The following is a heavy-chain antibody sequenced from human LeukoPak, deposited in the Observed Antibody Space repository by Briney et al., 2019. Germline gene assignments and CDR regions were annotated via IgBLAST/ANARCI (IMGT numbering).Heavy chain of an antibody. Sequence: PGGSLRLSCAASGLTFSNYAMSWVRQAPGKGLEWVPTISSSGGSTNYVDSVKGRFTISRDNSKNTLYLQMNSLRAEDTAVYYCAKDHEGGRWDYFDYWGQGTLVTVSS. CDR3: AKDHEGGRWDYFDY. D-gene: IGHD3-16*01. J-gene: IGHJ4*02. V-gene: IGHV3-23*01. CDR2: ISSSGGST. CDR1: GLTFSNYA.